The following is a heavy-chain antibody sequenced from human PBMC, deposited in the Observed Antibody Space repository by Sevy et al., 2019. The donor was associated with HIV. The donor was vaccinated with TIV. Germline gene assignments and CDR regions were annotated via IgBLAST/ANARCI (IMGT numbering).Heavy chain of an antibody. CDR2: ISGSGGST. Sequence: GGSLRLSCAASGFTFSSYAMSWVRQAPGKGLEWVSAISGSGGSTYYADSVKGWFTISRDNSKNTLYLQMNSLRAEDTAVYYCAKDLGYDFWSGYPKKECFQHWGQGTLVTVSS. J-gene: IGHJ1*01. D-gene: IGHD3-3*01. CDR3: AKDLGYDFWSGYPKKECFQH. CDR1: GFTFSSYA. V-gene: IGHV3-23*01.